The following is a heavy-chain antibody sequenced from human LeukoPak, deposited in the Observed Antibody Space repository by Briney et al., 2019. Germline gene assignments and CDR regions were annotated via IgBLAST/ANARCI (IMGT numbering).Heavy chain of an antibody. D-gene: IGHD5-12*01. Sequence: GGSLRLSCAASGFTFDDYAMHWVRQAPGKGLEWVSGISWNSGSIGYADSVKGRFTISRDNAKNSLYLQMNSLRAEDTALYYCAKDTGGGYDSRPFDYWGQGTLVTVSS. CDR3: AKDTGGGYDSRPFDY. V-gene: IGHV3-9*01. CDR1: GFTFDDYA. J-gene: IGHJ4*02. CDR2: ISWNSGSI.